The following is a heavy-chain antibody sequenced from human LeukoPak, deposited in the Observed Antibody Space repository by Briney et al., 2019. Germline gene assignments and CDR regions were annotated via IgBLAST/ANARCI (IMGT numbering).Heavy chain of an antibody. CDR3: TRRTVTTDAFDI. J-gene: IGHJ3*02. CDR2: IRSKAYGGTT. Sequence: GGSLRLSCTASGFTFGDYAMSWVRQAPGKGLEWVGFIRSKAYGGTTEYAASVKGRFTISRDDSKSIAYLQLNRLKTEDTAVYYCTRRTVTTDAFDIWGQGTTVTVSS. V-gene: IGHV3-49*04. D-gene: IGHD4-17*01. CDR1: GFTFGDYA.